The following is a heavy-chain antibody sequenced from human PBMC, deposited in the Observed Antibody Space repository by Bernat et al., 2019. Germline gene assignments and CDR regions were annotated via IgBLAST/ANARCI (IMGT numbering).Heavy chain of an antibody. V-gene: IGHV4-59*08. D-gene: IGHD3-16*01. CDR2: IYYSGST. CDR1: GGSISSYY. CDR3: ARGWGYLDF. Sequence: QVQLQESGPGLVKPSETLSLTCTVSGGSISSYYWSWIRQPPGKGLEWIGYIYYSGSTNYNPSLKSRVTISVDTSKNQFSLKLSSVTAADTAVYYCARGWGYLDFWGRGTLVTVSS. J-gene: IGHJ2*01.